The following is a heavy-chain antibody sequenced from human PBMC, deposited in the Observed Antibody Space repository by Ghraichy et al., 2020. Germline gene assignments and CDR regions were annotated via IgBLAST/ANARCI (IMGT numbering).Heavy chain of an antibody. Sequence: SETLSLTCTVSGGSVSSGSYYWSWIRQPPGKGLEWIGYIYYSESTNYNPSLKSRVTISVDTSKNQFSLKLSSVTAADTAVYYCARDRWKYGMDVWGQGTTVTVS. CDR3: ARDRWKYGMDV. CDR2: IYYSEST. V-gene: IGHV4-61*01. D-gene: IGHD1-1*01. J-gene: IGHJ6*02. CDR1: GGSVSSGSYY.